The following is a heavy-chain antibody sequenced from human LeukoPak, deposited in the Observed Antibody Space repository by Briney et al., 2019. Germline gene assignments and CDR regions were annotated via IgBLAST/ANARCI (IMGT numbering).Heavy chain of an antibody. J-gene: IGHJ4*02. V-gene: IGHV1-2*06. CDR3: ALRYYYDSSGSKEIDY. D-gene: IGHD3-22*01. CDR1: GYTFTGYY. CDR2: INPNSGGT. Sequence: GASVKVSCKASGYTFTGYYMHWVRQAPGQGLEWMGRINPNSGGTNYAQKFQGRVTVTRDTSISTAYMELSRLRSDDTAVYYCALRYYYDSSGSKEIDYWGQGTLVTVSS.